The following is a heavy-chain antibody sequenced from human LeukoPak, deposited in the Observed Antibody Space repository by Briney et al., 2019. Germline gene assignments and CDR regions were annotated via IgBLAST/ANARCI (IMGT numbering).Heavy chain of an antibody. D-gene: IGHD3-3*01. CDR3: AKGFLGLRDAFDI. CDR1: GFTFSSYA. J-gene: IGHJ3*02. CDR2: ISGSGGST. V-gene: IGHV3-23*01. Sequence: GGSLRLSCAASGFTFSSYAMSWVRQAPGKGLEWVSAISGSGGSTYYADSVKGRFTISRDNSRNTLYLQMNSLRAEDTAVYYCAKGFLGLRDAFDIWGQGTMVTVSS.